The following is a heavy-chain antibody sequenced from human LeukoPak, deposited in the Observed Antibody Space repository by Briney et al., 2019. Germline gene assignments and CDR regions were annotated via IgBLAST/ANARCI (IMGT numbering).Heavy chain of an antibody. CDR1: GGSISSGGYS. J-gene: IGHJ4*02. Sequence: SETLSLTCAVSGGSISSGGYSWSWIRQPPGKGLEWIGYIYHSGSTYYNPSLRSRVTISVDRSKNQFSLKLSSVTAADTAVYYRAGRRLYYFDYWGQGTLVTVSS. V-gene: IGHV4-30-2*01. CDR2: IYHSGST. CDR3: AGRRLYYFDY.